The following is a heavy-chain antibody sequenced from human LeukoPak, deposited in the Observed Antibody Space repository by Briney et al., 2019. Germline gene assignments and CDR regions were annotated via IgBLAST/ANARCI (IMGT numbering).Heavy chain of an antibody. CDR3: ARDGDIASSSSYYFDY. Sequence: GGSLRLSWGASGFIVSSNYRSWVRQAPGKGLGWVSVIYSGGSTYYAASVKGRFTISRDNSKNTLYLQMNSLRAEDTAVYYCARDGDIASSSSYYFDYWGQGPLVPVSS. CDR1: GFIVSSNY. CDR2: IYSGGST. V-gene: IGHV3-66*01. J-gene: IGHJ4*02. D-gene: IGHD5/OR15-5a*01.